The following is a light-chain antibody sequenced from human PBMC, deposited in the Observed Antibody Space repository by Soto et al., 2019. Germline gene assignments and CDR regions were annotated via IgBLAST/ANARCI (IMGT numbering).Light chain of an antibody. J-gene: IGKJ4*01. CDR3: EENSSSLWLP. CDR1: QSISSW. Sequence: DIQMTQSPSTLSASVGDRVTITCRASQSISSWLAWYQQKPGKAPKLLIYQASSLKSGVPSRFSGSGSATEFTLTISSLQPDDFATYYCEENSSSLWLPFRRGTNVDI. CDR2: QAS. V-gene: IGKV1-5*03.